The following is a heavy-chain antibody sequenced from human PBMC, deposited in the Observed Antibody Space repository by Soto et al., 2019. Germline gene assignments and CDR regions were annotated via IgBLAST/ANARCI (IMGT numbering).Heavy chain of an antibody. J-gene: IGHJ6*02. CDR3: ARDLWGYCGTDCYPLDV. D-gene: IGHD2-21*02. Sequence: QVQLQESGPGLVKPSETLSLTCTVSGGSISRYYWSWIRQPPGKGLEWIGYMYNTGSTVYNPSCKSRVPISVDTSKNQFSLMLNSVTAASTAVYYCARDLWGYCGTDCYPLDVWGQGTTVTVSS. CDR2: MYNTGST. V-gene: IGHV4-59*01. CDR1: GGSISRYY.